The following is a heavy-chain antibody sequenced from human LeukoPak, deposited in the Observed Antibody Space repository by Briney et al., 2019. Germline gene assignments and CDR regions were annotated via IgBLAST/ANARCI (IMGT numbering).Heavy chain of an antibody. CDR2: INHRGST. CDR3: ARGNLCDYRRYYYYMDV. CDR1: GGSFSGYY. V-gene: IGHV4-34*01. D-gene: IGHD4-11*01. J-gene: IGHJ6*03. Sequence: SETLSLTCAVYGGSFSGYYWSWIRQPPGKGLEWIGEINHRGSTNYNPSLKSRVTISVDTSKNQFSLRLNSVTAADTAVYYCARGNLCDYRRYYYYMDVWGKGTTVTVSS.